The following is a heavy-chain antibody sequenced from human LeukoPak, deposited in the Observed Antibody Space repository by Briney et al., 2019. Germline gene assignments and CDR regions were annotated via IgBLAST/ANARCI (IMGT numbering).Heavy chain of an antibody. D-gene: IGHD3-22*01. CDR2: IYSGGST. CDR1: GFTVSRNY. V-gene: IGHV3-53*01. CDR3: ARIADYYDSSGYNSVDY. J-gene: IGHJ4*02. Sequence: PGGSLRLSCAASGFTVSRNYMSWVRQAPGKGLEWVSVIYSGGSTYYADSVKGRFTISRDNSKNTLYLQVNSLRAEDTAVYYCARIADYYDSSGYNSVDYWGQGTLVTVSS.